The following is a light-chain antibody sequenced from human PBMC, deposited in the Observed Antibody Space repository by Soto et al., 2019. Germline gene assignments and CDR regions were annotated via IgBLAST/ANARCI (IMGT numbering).Light chain of an antibody. CDR2: EVT. J-gene: IGLJ1*01. Sequence: QPVLAQPASVSGSPGQSITISCTGTTGDVGGYNYVSWYQHHPGEAPKLMIFEVTKRPSGVSNRFSGSKSGNTASLTISGLQPEDEADYFCSSYTISATYVFGSGTKVTVL. CDR1: TGDVGGYNY. CDR3: SSYTISATYV. V-gene: IGLV2-14*01.